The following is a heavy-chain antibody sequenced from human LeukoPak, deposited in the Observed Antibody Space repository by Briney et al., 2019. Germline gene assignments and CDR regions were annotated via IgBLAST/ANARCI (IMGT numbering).Heavy chain of an antibody. J-gene: IGHJ4*02. D-gene: IGHD6-13*01. CDR3: AKGSAGDFDY. V-gene: IGHV3-9*01. CDR2: ISWDSGTI. Sequence: GRSLRLSCAAAGFTFEDYAMHWVRQAPGKGLEWVSGISWDSGTIGYADSVKGRFTISRDNAKNSLYLQMNSLRAEDTALYYCAKGSAGDFDYWGQGTLVTVSS. CDR1: GFTFEDYA.